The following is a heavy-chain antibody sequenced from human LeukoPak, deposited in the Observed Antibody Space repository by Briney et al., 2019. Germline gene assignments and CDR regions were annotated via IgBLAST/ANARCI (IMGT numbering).Heavy chain of an antibody. CDR1: GGSSSTYY. CDR3: ARDRVKTGDLDY. J-gene: IGHJ4*02. D-gene: IGHD7-27*01. CDR2: IYYSGST. V-gene: IGHV4-59*01. Sequence: SENLSLTSTVSGGSSSTYYWSWIRQPQGNGLEWIGSIYYSGSTNYNPSLKSRVTISVDTSKNQFSLRLSSVTAADTAVYYCARDRVKTGDLDYWGQGTLVTVSS.